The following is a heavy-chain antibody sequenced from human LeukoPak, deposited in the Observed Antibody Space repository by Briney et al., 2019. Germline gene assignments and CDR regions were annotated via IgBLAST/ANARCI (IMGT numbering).Heavy chain of an antibody. Sequence: AGGSLRLSCAVSGFTFSNDWMHWVRQAPGKGLVWVSRISSGGTTTNYADSVTGRFTISRDNAKNTLYLQMDSLRAEDTAVYYCAGRWSFDYWGQGTLVTVSS. J-gene: IGHJ4*02. V-gene: IGHV3-74*01. D-gene: IGHD2-15*01. CDR1: GFTFSNDW. CDR2: ISSGGTTT. CDR3: AGRWSFDY.